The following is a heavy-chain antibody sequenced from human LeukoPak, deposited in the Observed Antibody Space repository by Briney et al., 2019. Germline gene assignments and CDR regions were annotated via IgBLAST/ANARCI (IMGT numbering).Heavy chain of an antibody. CDR2: IKHDGTDK. V-gene: IGHV3-7*01. J-gene: IGHJ4*02. Sequence: GGSLRLSCAASGFPFSGHWMDWVRQAPGKGLEWVANIKHDGTDKYYVDSVKGRFTISRDNAKSSVYLDMNNLRAEDTAVYYCARVLNSGGYAYPGSLDYWGQGTLVIVSS. D-gene: IGHD2-15*01. CDR1: GFPFSGHW. CDR3: ARVLNSGGYAYPGSLDY.